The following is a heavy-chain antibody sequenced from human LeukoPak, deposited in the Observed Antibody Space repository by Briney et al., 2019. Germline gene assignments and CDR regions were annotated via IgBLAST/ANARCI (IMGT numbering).Heavy chain of an antibody. CDR2: IYYSGST. CDR3: ARAVDDSSGYWFDY. D-gene: IGHD3-22*01. J-gene: IGHJ4*02. V-gene: IGHV4-59*01. Sequence: SETLSLTCTVSGGSISSYYWSWIRQPPGKGLECIGYIYYSGSTNYNPSLKSRVTISVDTSKNQFSLKLSSVTAADTAVYYCARAVDDSSGYWFDYWGQGTLVTVSS. CDR1: GGSISSYY.